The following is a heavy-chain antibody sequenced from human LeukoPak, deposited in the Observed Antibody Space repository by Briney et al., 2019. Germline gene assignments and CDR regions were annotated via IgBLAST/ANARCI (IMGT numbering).Heavy chain of an antibody. CDR3: AAYQSLGF. V-gene: IGHV3-7*01. CDR2: IKQDGSEK. Sequence: GGSLRLSCAASGFNFKNYWMTWVRQAPGRGLEWVAKIKQDGSEKDYVDSAKGRFTISRDNAKNSLYLQMNSLRADDTAVYYCAAYQSLGFWGQGTLVTVSS. CDR1: GFNFKNYW. D-gene: IGHD2-2*01. J-gene: IGHJ4*02.